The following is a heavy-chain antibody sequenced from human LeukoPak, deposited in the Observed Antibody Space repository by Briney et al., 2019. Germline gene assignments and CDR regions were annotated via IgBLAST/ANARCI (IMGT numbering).Heavy chain of an antibody. V-gene: IGHV3-73*01. CDR2: IRSKANSYAT. CDR1: GFTFSGSG. Sequence: GVSLRLSCAASGFTFSGSGMQWVRQASGKGLEWVGRIRSKANSYATAYAASVKGRFTVSRDDSKNTAYLQMNSPKTEDTAVYYCTRDDVLPDAFDIWGQGTMVTVSS. J-gene: IGHJ3*02. CDR3: TRDDVLPDAFDI. D-gene: IGHD3-10*01.